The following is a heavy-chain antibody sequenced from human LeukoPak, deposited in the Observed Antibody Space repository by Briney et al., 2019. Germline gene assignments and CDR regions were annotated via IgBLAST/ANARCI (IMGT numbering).Heavy chain of an antibody. J-gene: IGHJ4*02. CDR2: ISTYNGNT. CDR3: ARDLNNTGGGAGDY. D-gene: IGHD1/OR15-1a*01. Sequence: GASVKVSCKASGYTFPSHGISWVRQAPGQGLEWMGWISTYNGNTNYAQRFQGRVTMTTDTPTSTAYMELRSLRSDDTAVYYCARDLNNTGGGAGDYWGQGTLVTVSS. V-gene: IGHV1-18*01. CDR1: GYTFPSHG.